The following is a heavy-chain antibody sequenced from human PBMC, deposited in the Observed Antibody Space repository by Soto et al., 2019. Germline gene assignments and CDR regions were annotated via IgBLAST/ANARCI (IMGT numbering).Heavy chain of an antibody. V-gene: IGHV4-4*02. CDR1: GGSISSSNW. Sequence: ETLSLTCAVSGGSISSSNWWSWVRQPPGKGLEWIGYIHSSGSTNYNPSLKSRVTISVDTSKNQFSLKLSSVTAADTAVYYCATTHGASDYWGQGTLVTVSS. CDR3: ATTHGASDY. J-gene: IGHJ4*02. CDR2: IHSSGST. D-gene: IGHD4-17*01.